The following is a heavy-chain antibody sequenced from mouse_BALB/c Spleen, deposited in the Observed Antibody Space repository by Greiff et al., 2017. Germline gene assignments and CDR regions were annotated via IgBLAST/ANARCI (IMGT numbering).Heavy chain of an antibody. CDR2: IWSGGST. CDR3: ARYYGSSYGAMDY. Sequence: VKLMESGPGLVQPSQSLSITCTVSGFSLTSYGVHWVRQSPGKGLEWLGVIWSGGSTDYNAAFISRLSISKDNSKSQVFFKMNSLQANDTAIYYCARYYGSSYGAMDYWGQGTSVTVSS. J-gene: IGHJ4*01. CDR1: GFSLTSYG. V-gene: IGHV2-2*02. D-gene: IGHD1-1*01.